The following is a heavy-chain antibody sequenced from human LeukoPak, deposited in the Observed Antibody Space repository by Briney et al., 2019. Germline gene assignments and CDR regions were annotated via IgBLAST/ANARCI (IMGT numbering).Heavy chain of an antibody. CDR1: GGSFSGYY. Sequence: SETLSLTCAVYGGSFSGYYWSWIRQPPGKGLEWIGEINHSGSTNYNPSLKSRVTISVDTSKKQFSLRLSSVTAADTAVYYCAGGYCDSTSCYDAFDIWGQGTMVTVSS. CDR3: AGGYCDSTSCYDAFDI. D-gene: IGHD2-2*01. J-gene: IGHJ3*02. V-gene: IGHV4-34*01. CDR2: INHSGST.